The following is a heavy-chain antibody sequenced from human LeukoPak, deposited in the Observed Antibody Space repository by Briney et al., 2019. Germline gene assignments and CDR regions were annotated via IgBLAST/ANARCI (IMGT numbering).Heavy chain of an antibody. CDR3: VKERWEPTP. Sequence: GGSLRLSCSASGFIFNNYAMHWVRHAPGKGLDFLSAISIHGDTTYYADSVKGRFTISRDNSKNTLYLQMRSLRPEDTAVYYCVKERWEPTPWGQGTLVTVSS. J-gene: IGHJ5*02. CDR2: ISIHGDTT. D-gene: IGHD1-26*01. CDR1: GFIFNNYA. V-gene: IGHV3-64D*09.